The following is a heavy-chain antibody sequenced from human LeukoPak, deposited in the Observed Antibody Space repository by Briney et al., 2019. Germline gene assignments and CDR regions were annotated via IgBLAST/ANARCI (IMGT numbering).Heavy chain of an antibody. J-gene: IGHJ4*02. V-gene: IGHV3-74*01. CDR3: AKDVSNGQQFFDS. Sequence: GGSLRLSCAASGFTFSSYWMHWVRQAPGKGLVWVSRINSDGSSTSYVDSVKGRFTISRDNAKNTLYLQMNSLRAEDTAVYYCAKDVSNGQQFFDSWGQGTLVTVSS. D-gene: IGHD3-22*01. CDR2: INSDGSST. CDR1: GFTFSSYW.